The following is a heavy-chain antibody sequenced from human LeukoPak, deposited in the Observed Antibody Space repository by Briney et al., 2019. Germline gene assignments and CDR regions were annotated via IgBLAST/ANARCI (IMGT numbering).Heavy chain of an antibody. CDR1: GGSISSGGYY. CDR3: ARVRYGSGSYRAFDI. V-gene: IGHV4-31*03. D-gene: IGHD3-10*01. J-gene: IGHJ3*02. CDR2: IYYSGST. Sequence: SETLSLTCTVSGGSISSGGYYWSWIRQHPGKGLEWIGYIYYSGSTYYNPSLKSRVTISVDTSKNQFSLKLSSVTAADTAVYYCARVRYGSGSYRAFDIWGQGTMVTVSS.